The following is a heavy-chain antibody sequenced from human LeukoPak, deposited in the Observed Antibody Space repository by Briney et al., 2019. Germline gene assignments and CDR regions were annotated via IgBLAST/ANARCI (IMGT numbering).Heavy chain of an antibody. Sequence: GGSLRLSCVASGFTFSHYSMSWVRQAPGKGLEWVSSINWGSNHIYYADAVQGRFTISRDNAKNSLYLQMNSLRAEDTAIYYCARDNSGWSRDYWGQGTLVTVSS. D-gene: IGHD6-19*01. CDR2: INWGSNHI. CDR1: GFTFSHYS. J-gene: IGHJ4*02. V-gene: IGHV3-21*06. CDR3: ARDNSGWSRDY.